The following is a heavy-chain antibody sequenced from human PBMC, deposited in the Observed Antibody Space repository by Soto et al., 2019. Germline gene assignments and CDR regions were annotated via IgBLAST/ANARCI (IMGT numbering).Heavy chain of an antibody. D-gene: IGHD2-2*01. CDR1: GFTFSSYS. J-gene: IGHJ4*02. V-gene: IGHV3-21*01. Sequence: EVQLVESGGGLVKPGGSLRLSCAASGFTFSSYSMNWVRQAPGKGLEWVSSISSSSSYIYYADSVKGRFTISRDNAKNSLYLQMNSLRAGDTAVYYCARDTHIVVVPAAMDYWGQGTLVTVSS. CDR2: ISSSSSYI. CDR3: ARDTHIVVVPAAMDY.